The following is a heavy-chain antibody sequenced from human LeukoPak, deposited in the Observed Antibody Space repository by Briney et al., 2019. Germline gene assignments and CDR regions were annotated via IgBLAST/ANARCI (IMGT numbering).Heavy chain of an antibody. J-gene: IGHJ5*02. CDR2: FDPEDGET. Sequence: ASVKVSCKVSGYTLTELSMHWVRQAPGKGLEWMGGFDPEDGETIYAQKFQGRVTMTEDTSTDTAYMELSSLRSEDTAVYYCATDQYSLTWELLHTSAFDPWGQGTLVTVSS. V-gene: IGHV1-24*01. CDR3: ATDQYSLTWELLHTSAFDP. CDR1: GYTLTELS. D-gene: IGHD1-26*01.